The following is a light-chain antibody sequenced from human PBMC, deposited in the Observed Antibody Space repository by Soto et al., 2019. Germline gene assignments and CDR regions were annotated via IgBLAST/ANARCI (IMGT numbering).Light chain of an antibody. CDR2: EVS. CDR3: TSNAGENHYL. CDR1: SSDVGGYDY. J-gene: IGLJ1*01. Sequence: QSVLTQPPSASGSPGQPVTISCTGTSSDVGGYDYVSWYQQYPGKAPKLLIYEVSKRPSGVPDRFSGSKTGNTASLTVSGLPADDEADKFRTSNAGENHYLFGTGTKVTVL. V-gene: IGLV2-8*01.